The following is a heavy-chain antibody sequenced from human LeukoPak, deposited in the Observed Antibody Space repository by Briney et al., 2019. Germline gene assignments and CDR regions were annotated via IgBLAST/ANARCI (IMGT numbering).Heavy chain of an antibody. V-gene: IGHV4-59*08. D-gene: IGHD2-2*01. J-gene: IGHJ3*02. Sequence: SETLSLTCSVSGGSISSYYWSWIRQPPGKGLEWIGYIYSSGGTNYNPSLQSRVTISVDMSKNQFSLKLSSVTAADTAMYYCARQSCSSPTCPHRNVFDMWGQGTMVAVSS. CDR2: IYSSGGT. CDR1: GGSISSYY. CDR3: ARQSCSSPTCPHRNVFDM.